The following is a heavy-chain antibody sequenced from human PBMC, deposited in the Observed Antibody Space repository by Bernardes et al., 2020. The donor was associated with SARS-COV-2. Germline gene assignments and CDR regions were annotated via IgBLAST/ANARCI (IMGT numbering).Heavy chain of an antibody. CDR1: EFTFSRFW. J-gene: IGHJ4*02. D-gene: IGHD1-26*01. V-gene: IGHV3-74*01. CDR3: GRDVACREDF. Sequence: GGSLRLSCAASEFTFSRFWMHWVRQVPGKGLVWVSRINEDGTITNYADSVKGRFTISRDNAKNTLFQQMNSLRTEDTAVYYCGRDVACREDFWGPGTLVTVSS. CDR2: INEDGTIT.